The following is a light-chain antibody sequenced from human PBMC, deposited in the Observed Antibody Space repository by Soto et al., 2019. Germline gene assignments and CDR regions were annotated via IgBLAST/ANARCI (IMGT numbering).Light chain of an antibody. CDR3: QQYDELIT. CDR2: GAS. J-gene: IGKJ4*01. CDR1: QDINRN. V-gene: IGKV1-33*01. Sequence: DIQMTQSPSSLSASVGDRVTITCQASQDINRNLNWYQQKPGKAPKLLIYGASNLETGVPSRFSDSGSGTDFSLTITSLQPEDISTYYCQQYDELITFGGGTKVEIK.